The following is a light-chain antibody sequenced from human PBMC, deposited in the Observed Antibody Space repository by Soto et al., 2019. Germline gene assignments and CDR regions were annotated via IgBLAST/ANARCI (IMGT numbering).Light chain of an antibody. CDR2: GAS. CDR3: QQYNNWPLT. CDR1: QSVSDN. J-gene: IGKJ3*01. V-gene: IGKV3-15*01. Sequence: EIVMTQSPATLSVSPGERVTLSCRASQSVSDNLAWYQQKPGQAPRLLIYGASTRVTGIPARFSGSGSGTEFTRTISSLQSEDFAVYYCQQYNNWPLTFGPGTNVDIK.